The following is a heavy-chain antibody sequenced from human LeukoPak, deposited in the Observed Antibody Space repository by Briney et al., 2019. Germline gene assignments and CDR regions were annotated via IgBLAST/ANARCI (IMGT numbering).Heavy chain of an antibody. J-gene: IGHJ5*02. CDR1: GFTFSNYW. CDR3: ARGPYTAVAGTFFQRFDP. CDR2: IKKVGSTR. Sequence: PGGSLRLSCAASGFTFSNYWMTWARQAPGKGLEWVANIKKVGSTRYLVDSVKGRFTISRDNAKNSVYLQMNSLRADDTAVYYCARGPYTAVAGTFFQRFDPWGQGTLVAVSS. D-gene: IGHD6-19*01. V-gene: IGHV3-7*02.